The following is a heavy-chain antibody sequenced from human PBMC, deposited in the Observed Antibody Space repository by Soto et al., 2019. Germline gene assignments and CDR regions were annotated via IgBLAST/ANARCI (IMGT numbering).Heavy chain of an antibody. CDR1: GFTFSSYG. CDR2: IWYDGSNK. Sequence: GGSLRLSCAASGFTFSSYGMHWVRQAPGKGLEWVAVIWYDGSNKYYADSVKGRFTISRDNSKNTLYLQMNSLRAEDTAVYYCARGPGDYGEYYFDYWGQGTLVTVSS. D-gene: IGHD4-17*01. CDR3: ARGPGDYGEYYFDY. V-gene: IGHV3-33*01. J-gene: IGHJ4*02.